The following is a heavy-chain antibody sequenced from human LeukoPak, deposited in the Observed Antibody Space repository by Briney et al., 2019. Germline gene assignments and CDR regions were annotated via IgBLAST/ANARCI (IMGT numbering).Heavy chain of an antibody. J-gene: IGHJ4*02. CDR2: ISYDGSNK. CDR1: GFTFSSYG. V-gene: IGHV3-30*18. Sequence: GGSLRLSCAASGFTFSSYGMHWVRQAPGKGLEWVAVISYDGSNKYYADSVKGRFTISRDNSKNTLYLQMNSLRAEDTAVYYCAKERGSGAAAGPLHYWGQGTLVTVSS. D-gene: IGHD6-13*01. CDR3: AKERGSGAAAGPLHY.